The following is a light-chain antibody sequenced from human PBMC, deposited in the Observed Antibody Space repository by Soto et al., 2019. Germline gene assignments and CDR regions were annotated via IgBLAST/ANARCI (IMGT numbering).Light chain of an antibody. CDR2: DVS. CDR3: SSYTSSSTWV. V-gene: IGLV2-14*01. J-gene: IGLJ3*02. CDR1: SSDVGGYNY. Sequence: QSALTQPASVSGSPGPSIAISCTGTSSDVGGYNYVSWYQQHPGKTPNLMIYDVSNRPSGVSNRFSGSKSGNTASLTISGLQAEDEADYYCSSYTSSSTWVFGGGTKLTLL.